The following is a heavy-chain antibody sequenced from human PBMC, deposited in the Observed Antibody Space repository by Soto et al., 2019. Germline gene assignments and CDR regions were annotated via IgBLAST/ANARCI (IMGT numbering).Heavy chain of an antibody. J-gene: IGHJ4*02. Sequence: QVQLVQSGAEVKRPGASVKVSCEASGYTFTSYGISWVRQAPGQGLEWIGWITVYNGYTNYAQNLQGRVALATDIPTSTAYLELKSLRSDDTAVYYCARIFSLPPYYDSFDYWGQGTLVTVSS. CDR3: ARIFSLPPYYDSFDY. V-gene: IGHV1-18*01. CDR1: GYTFTSYG. D-gene: IGHD3-16*01. CDR2: ITVYNGYT.